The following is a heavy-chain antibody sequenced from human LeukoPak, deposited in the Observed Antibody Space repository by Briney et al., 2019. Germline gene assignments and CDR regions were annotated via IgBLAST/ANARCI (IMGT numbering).Heavy chain of an antibody. J-gene: IGHJ4*02. Sequence: GGSLRLSCAASGFTFSSHGMNWVRKAPGKGLERVSGISPRGDITYYADSVKGRFTVSRDNFKNTLYLEVISLTAEDTAVYYCAKDDAWLQFGEWSQGTLVTVSS. CDR2: ISPRGDIT. CDR3: AKDDAWLQFGE. V-gene: IGHV3-23*01. CDR1: GFTFSSHG. D-gene: IGHD3-10*01.